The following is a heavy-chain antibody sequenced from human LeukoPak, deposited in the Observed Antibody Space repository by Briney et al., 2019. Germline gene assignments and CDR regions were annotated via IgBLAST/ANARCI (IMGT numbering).Heavy chain of an antibody. V-gene: IGHV1-2*02. CDR1: GYTFTGYY. Sequence: ASVSVSCKASGYTFTGYYMHWVRQAPGQGLEWMGWINPNSGGTNYAQKFQGRVTMTRDTSISTAYMELSRLRSDDTAVYYCARADPVYGSGSYYPGYWGQGTLVTVSS. CDR3: ARADPVYGSGSYYPGY. D-gene: IGHD3-10*01. CDR2: INPNSGGT. J-gene: IGHJ4*02.